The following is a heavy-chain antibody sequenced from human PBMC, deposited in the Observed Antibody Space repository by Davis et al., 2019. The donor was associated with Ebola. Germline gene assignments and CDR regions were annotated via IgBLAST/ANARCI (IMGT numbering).Heavy chain of an antibody. CDR2: ISSSSGTI. D-gene: IGHD6-19*01. V-gene: IGHV3-48*02. Sequence: GESLKISCTDSVITFSSYAMTWVRQAPGKGLEWLSYISSSSGTIYYADSVKGRFTISRDNAKNSLYLQMNSLRDEDTAVYYCARDPGEQWLGGWFDYWGQGTLVTVSS. J-gene: IGHJ4*02. CDR3: ARDPGEQWLGGWFDY. CDR1: VITFSSYA.